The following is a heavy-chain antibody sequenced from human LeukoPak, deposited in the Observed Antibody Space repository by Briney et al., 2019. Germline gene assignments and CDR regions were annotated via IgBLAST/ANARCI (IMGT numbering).Heavy chain of an antibody. CDR2: IGSDGKT. Sequence: GGSPRLSCEASGFPFSSYAMTWVRQAPGKGLEWVSSIGSDGKTHYPESVKGRFVISRDNAKNSLYLQMNSLRAEDTAVYYCAFTLGGGYYFDYWGQGTLVTVSS. D-gene: IGHD5-12*01. J-gene: IGHJ4*02. CDR1: GFPFSSYA. CDR3: AFTLGGGYYFDY. V-gene: IGHV3-69-1*01.